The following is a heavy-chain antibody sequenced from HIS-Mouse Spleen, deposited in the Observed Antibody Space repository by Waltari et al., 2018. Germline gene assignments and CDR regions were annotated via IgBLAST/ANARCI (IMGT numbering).Heavy chain of an antibody. Sequence: QVQLQESGPGLVKPSETLSLTCTVSGGSISSYYWSWIRQPPGKGLEWIGYYSGSTNSHPSLKSRVTMSVDTSKNQFSLKLSSVTAADTAVYYCARASRDLLLPRYFDLWGRGTLVTVSS. J-gene: IGHJ2*01. CDR3: ARASRDLLLPRYFDL. CDR2: YYSGST. V-gene: IGHV4-59*01. CDR1: GGSISSYY.